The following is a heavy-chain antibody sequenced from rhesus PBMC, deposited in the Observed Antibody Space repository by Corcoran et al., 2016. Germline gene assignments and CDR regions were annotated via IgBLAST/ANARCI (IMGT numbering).Heavy chain of an antibody. V-gene: IGHV4-127*01. CDR1: GYSISSGYG. CDR2: IYGGSGST. Sequence: QVQLQESGPGLVKPSETLSLTCAVSGYSISSGYGWGWIRQPPEKGLEWIGQIYGGSGSTYYNPSLKSRVTVSQDTSQNQFTLKLNSVTAADTAVYYCARGSGSYYSVLGHWGQGVLVTVSS. CDR3: ARGSGSYYSVLGH. J-gene: IGHJ4*01. D-gene: IGHD3-16*01.